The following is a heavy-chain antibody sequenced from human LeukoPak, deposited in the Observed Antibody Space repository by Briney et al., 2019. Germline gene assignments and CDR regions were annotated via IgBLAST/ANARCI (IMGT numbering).Heavy chain of an antibody. CDR3: ARATYDSSAVDAFDI. CDR2: TNTAGNTI. D-gene: IGHD3-22*01. CDR1: GFTFRDYF. V-gene: IGHV3-11*01. J-gene: IGHJ3*02. Sequence: PGRSLRLSCAASGFTFRDYFMNWIRQAPGKGLEWVAYTNTAGNTIYYADSMKGRFTISRDNAKNSLYLQMNTLRAEDTAVYYCARATYDSSAVDAFDIWGQGTMVTVSP.